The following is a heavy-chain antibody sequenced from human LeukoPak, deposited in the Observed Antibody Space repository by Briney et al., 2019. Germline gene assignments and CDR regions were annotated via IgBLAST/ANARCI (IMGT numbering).Heavy chain of an antibody. Sequence: GGSLRLSCAASGFIFSNYWMTWVRQAPGKALEWVANIKPDGSGEYYVDSLKGRFTISRDNAENSLFLQMNNLRVDDTAVYYCAKGSYYDILTAPYYFDYWGQGTLVTVSS. CDR3: AKGSYYDILTAPYYFDY. CDR2: IKPDGSGE. D-gene: IGHD3-9*01. CDR1: GFIFSNYW. J-gene: IGHJ4*02. V-gene: IGHV3-7*03.